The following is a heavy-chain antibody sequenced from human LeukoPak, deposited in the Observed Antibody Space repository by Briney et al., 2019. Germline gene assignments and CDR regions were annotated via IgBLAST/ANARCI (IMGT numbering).Heavy chain of an antibody. D-gene: IGHD5-12*01. Sequence: SETLSLTCAVYGGSFSGYYWSWIRQPPGKGLEWIGEINHSGSTNYNPSLKSRVTISVDTSKNQFSLKLSSVTAADTAVYYCARQALACDYWGQGTLGTVSS. CDR3: ARQALACDY. CDR1: GGSFSGYY. V-gene: IGHV4-34*01. CDR2: INHSGST. J-gene: IGHJ4*02.